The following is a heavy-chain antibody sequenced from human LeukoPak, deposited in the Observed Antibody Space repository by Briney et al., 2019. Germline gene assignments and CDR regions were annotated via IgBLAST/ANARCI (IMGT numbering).Heavy chain of an antibody. V-gene: IGHV6-1*01. J-gene: IGHJ4*02. CDR2: TYYRSKWYN. D-gene: IGHD4-23*01. CDR3: ARRVRGYGGTLFDY. Sequence: SQTLSLTCAISGDSVSSTRSAWNWIRQSPSRGLEWLGRTYYRSKWYNDYAPSVESRISINPDTSKNQFSLQLNSVTPEDTAVYYCARRVRGYGGTLFDYWGQGTLVTVSS. CDR1: GDSVSSTRSA.